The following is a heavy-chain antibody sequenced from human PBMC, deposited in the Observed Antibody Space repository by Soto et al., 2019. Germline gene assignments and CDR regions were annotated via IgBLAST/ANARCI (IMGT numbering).Heavy chain of an antibody. Sequence: LRLSCAASGFTVSSNYMSWVRQAPGKGLEWVSVIYSGGSTYYADSVKGRFTISRDNAKNSLYLQMNSLRDEDTAVYYCARDAPPLAYYYDPNWFDPWGQGTLVTVSS. V-gene: IGHV3-66*01. CDR3: ARDAPPLAYYYDPNWFDP. D-gene: IGHD3-22*01. J-gene: IGHJ5*02. CDR1: GFTVSSNY. CDR2: IYSGGST.